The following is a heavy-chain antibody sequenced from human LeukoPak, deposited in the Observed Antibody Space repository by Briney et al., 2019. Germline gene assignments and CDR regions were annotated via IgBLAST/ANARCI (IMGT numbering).Heavy chain of an antibody. J-gene: IGHJ4*02. CDR3: ASKSPNTSSSPFDC. Sequence: GGSLRLSCAASGFTFSSYSMNWVRQAPGKGLEWVSSISSSSSYIYYADSVKGRFTISRDNAKNSLYLQMNSLRAEDTAVYYCASKSPNTSSSPFDCWGQGTLVTVSS. CDR2: ISSSSSYI. CDR1: GFTFSSYS. V-gene: IGHV3-21*01. D-gene: IGHD6-13*01.